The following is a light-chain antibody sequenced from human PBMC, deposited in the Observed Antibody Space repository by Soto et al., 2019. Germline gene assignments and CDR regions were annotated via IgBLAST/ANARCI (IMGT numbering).Light chain of an antibody. CDR1: RSFASSY. CDR2: AAS. CDR3: QQYSDSSGA. Sequence: EIVLTQSPATLSLSPGERATLSCRVSRSFASSYLAWYQHKPGQAPRLLIYAASSRATGIPDRFIGSGSGTDFTLTISSLQPDDFATYYCQQYSDSSGAFGQGTRVEIK. V-gene: IGKV3-20*01. J-gene: IGKJ1*01.